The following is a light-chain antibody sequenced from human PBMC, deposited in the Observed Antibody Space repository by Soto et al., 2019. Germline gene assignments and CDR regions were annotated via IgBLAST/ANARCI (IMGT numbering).Light chain of an antibody. J-gene: IGKJ1*01. CDR3: QQYNSYLT. V-gene: IGKV1-8*01. Sequence: AIRMTQSPSSFSASTGDRVTITCRASQGISSYLAWYQQKPGKAPKLLIYAASTLQSGVPSRFSGSGSGTEFTLTISSLQPDDFATYCCQQYNSYLTFGQGTKVDIK. CDR2: AAS. CDR1: QGISSY.